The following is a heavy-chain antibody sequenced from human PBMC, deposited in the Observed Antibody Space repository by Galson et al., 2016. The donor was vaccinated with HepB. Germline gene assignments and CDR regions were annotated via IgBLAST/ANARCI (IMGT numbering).Heavy chain of an antibody. CDR1: GYTFTSYG. Sequence: SVKVSCKASGYTFTSYGIIWVRQAPGQGLEWMGWISAYNAYTNYAQNLQGRVTMTIDTSTSTAYMELRSLISDDTAGYYCARPTDYYGSGSWYFFDYWGQGTLVTVSS. V-gene: IGHV1-18*04. D-gene: IGHD3-10*01. CDR2: ISAYNAYT. CDR3: ARPTDYYGSGSWYFFDY. J-gene: IGHJ4*02.